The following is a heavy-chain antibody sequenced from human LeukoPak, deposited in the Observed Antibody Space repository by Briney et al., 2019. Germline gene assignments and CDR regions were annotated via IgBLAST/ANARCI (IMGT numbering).Heavy chain of an antibody. CDR3: ARDIH. J-gene: IGHJ4*02. D-gene: IGHD2-2*02. CDR2: ISGTSSYM. V-gene: IGHV3-21*01. Sequence: GGSLRLSCVAYGFNFRDYSMNWVRQAPGKGLDWVSGISGTSSYMYYGDSVKGRFTVSRDNAKNSLYLQMNSLRAEDTAVYYCARDIHWGQGTLVTVSS. CDR1: GFNFRDYS.